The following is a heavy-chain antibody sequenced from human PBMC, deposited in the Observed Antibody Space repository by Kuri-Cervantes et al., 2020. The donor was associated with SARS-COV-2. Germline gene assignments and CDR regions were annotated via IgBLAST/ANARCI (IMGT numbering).Heavy chain of an antibody. Sequence: ASVKVSCKASGYTFTGYYMHWVRQAPGQGLEWMGWINPSGGSTSYAQKFQGRVTMTRDTSTSTVYMVLSSLRSEDTAVYYCARTPTVTTYYFDYWGQGTLVTVSS. CDR3: ARTPTVTTYYFDY. CDR2: INPSGGST. V-gene: IGHV1-46*01. CDR1: GYTFTGYY. D-gene: IGHD4-17*01. J-gene: IGHJ4*02.